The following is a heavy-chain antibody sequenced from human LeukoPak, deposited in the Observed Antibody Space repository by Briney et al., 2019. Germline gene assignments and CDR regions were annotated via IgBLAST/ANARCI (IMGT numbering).Heavy chain of an antibody. D-gene: IGHD3-10*01. CDR2: IYSGGST. V-gene: IGHV3-66*02. CDR1: GFTVSSNY. Sequence: GGSLRLSCAASGFTVSSNYMTWVRQAPGKRLEWVSVIYSGGSTYYADSVKGRFTISRDNSKNTLYLQMNSQRAEDTAVYYCASTVSGFGELNYWGQGTLVTVSS. CDR3: ASTVSGFGELNY. J-gene: IGHJ4*02.